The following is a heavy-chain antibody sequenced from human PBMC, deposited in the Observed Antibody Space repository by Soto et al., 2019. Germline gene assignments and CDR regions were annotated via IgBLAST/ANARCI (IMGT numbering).Heavy chain of an antibody. D-gene: IGHD3-3*01. V-gene: IGHV3-23*01. CDR3: AKEDDDFWSGYYTSYFDY. CDR2: ISGSGGST. CDR1: GFTFSSYA. J-gene: IGHJ4*02. Sequence: GGSLRLSCAASGFTFSSYAMSWVRQAPGKGLEWVSAISGSGGSTYYADSVKGRFTISRDNSKNTLYLQMNSLRAEDTAVYYCAKEDDDFWSGYYTSYFDYWGQGTLVTVSS.